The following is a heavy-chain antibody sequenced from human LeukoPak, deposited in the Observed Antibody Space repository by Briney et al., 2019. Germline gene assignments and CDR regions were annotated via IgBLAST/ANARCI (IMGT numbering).Heavy chain of an antibody. CDR1: GGSISSSSYY. J-gene: IGHJ5*02. CDR2: IYYSGST. Sequence: SETLSLTCTVSGGSISSSSYYWGWIRQPPGKGLEWIGSIYYSGSTYYNPSLKSRVTISVDTSKNQFSLKLSSVTAADTAVYYCARGHLLLWFGESNSNWFDPWGQGTLVTVSS. CDR3: ARGHLLLWFGESNSNWFDP. V-gene: IGHV4-39*07. D-gene: IGHD3-10*01.